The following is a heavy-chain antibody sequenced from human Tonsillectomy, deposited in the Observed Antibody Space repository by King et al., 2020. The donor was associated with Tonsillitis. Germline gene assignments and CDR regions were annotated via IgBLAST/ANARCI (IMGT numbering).Heavy chain of an antibody. CDR3: AKGLYYYGSGTYYRRRDAFDI. CDR2: ISFHGSTT. J-gene: IGHJ3*02. Sequence: VQLVESGGGVVQPGRSLRLSCAASGFTFSGFGMYWVRQAPGKGLEWVSFISFHGSTTDYADSVKGRFTISRDSSNNTLYLQMESLRAEDTAVYYCAKGLYYYGSGTYYRRRDAFDIWGQGTMVTVSS. V-gene: IGHV3-30*18. CDR1: GFTFSGFG. D-gene: IGHD3-10*01.